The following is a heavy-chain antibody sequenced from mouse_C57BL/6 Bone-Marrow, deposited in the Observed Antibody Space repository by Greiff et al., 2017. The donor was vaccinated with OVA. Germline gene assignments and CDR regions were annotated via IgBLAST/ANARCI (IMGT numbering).Heavy chain of an antibody. V-gene: IGHV5-17*01. J-gene: IGHJ4*01. CDR3: ARRWLLRPLSYAMDY. CDR1: GFTFSDYG. Sequence: EVMLVESGGGLVKPGGSLKLSCAASGFTFSDYGMHWVRQAPEKGLEWVAYISSGSSTIYYADTVKGRFTISRDNAKNTLFLQMTSLRSEDTAMYYCARRWLLRPLSYAMDYWGQGTSVTVSS. CDR2: ISSGSSTI. D-gene: IGHD2-3*01.